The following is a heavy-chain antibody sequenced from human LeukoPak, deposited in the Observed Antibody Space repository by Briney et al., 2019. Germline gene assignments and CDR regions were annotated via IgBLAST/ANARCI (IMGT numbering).Heavy chain of an antibody. Sequence: GGSLRLSCAASGFTFSSFGMTWLRQAPGKGLEWVSSIGVSGVSTYYADSVKGRFTISRDNSKNTLYLQMNSLRAEDTAVYYCAKGLSGYVPFDYWGQGTLVTVSS. J-gene: IGHJ4*02. V-gene: IGHV3-23*01. CDR3: AKGLSGYVPFDY. CDR2: IGVSGVST. D-gene: IGHD5-12*01. CDR1: GFTFSSFG.